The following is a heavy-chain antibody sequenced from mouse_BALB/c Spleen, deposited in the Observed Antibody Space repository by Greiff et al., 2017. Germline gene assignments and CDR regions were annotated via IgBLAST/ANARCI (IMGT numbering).Heavy chain of an antibody. V-gene: IGHV5-9-4*01. Sequence: EVNLVESGGGLVKPGGSLKLSCAASGFTFSSYAMSWVRQSPEKRLEWVAEISSGGSYTYYPDTVTGRFTISRDNAKNTLYLEMSSLRSEDTAMYYCAREEYSYAWFAYWGQGTLVTVSA. CDR1: GFTFSSYA. CDR2: ISSGGSYT. J-gene: IGHJ3*01. CDR3: AREEYSYAWFAY. D-gene: IGHD2-12*01.